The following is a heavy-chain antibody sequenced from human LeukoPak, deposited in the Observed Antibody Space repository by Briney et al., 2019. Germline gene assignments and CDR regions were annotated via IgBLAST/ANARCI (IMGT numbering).Heavy chain of an antibody. J-gene: IGHJ3*02. CDR3: ARGGGAVIAAARAFDI. D-gene: IGHD2-2*01. CDR2: IYTSGST. V-gene: IGHV4-4*07. CDR1: GGSISSYY. Sequence: PSETLSLTCTVSGGSISSYYWSWIRQPAGKGLEWIGRIYTSGSTNYNPSLKSRVTMSVDTSKNQFSLKLSSVTAADTALYYCARGGGAVIAAARAFDIWGQGTMVTVSS.